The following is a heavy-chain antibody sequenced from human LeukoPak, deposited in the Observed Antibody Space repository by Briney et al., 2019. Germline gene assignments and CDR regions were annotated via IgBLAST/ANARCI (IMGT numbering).Heavy chain of an antibody. V-gene: IGHV4-38-2*02. CDR2: IYHSGST. D-gene: IGHD3-10*01. CDR3: ARDIGSGSDY. J-gene: IGHJ4*02. CDR1: GYSISSGYY. Sequence: SETLSLTCAVSGYSISSGYYWGWIRQRPGKGLEWIGSIYHSGSTYYNPSLKSRVTISVDTSKNQFSLKLSSVTAADTAVYYYARDIGSGSDYWGQGTLVTVSS.